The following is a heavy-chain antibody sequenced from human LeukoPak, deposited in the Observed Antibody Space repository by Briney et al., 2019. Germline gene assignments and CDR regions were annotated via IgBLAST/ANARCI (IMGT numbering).Heavy chain of an antibody. CDR3: AKDGNYLDSSGYLIPFDY. V-gene: IGHV3-23*01. D-gene: IGHD3-22*01. CDR2: ISGRDGTT. J-gene: IGHJ4*02. Sequence: GGSLRLSCEASGFTFSRFAMSWVREAPGKGLEWVSSISGRDGTTYYAESVKGRFTISRDNSKNILYLQMNSLRADNTALYYCAKDGNYLDSSGYLIPFDYWGLGTLVTVSS. CDR1: GFTFSRFA.